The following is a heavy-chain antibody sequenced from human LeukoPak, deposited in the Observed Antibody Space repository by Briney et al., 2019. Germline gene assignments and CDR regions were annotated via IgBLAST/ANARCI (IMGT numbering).Heavy chain of an antibody. CDR2: INLNSGDT. J-gene: IGHJ4*02. D-gene: IGHD3-16*01. CDR1: GYSFTRYY. Sequence: ASVKVSCRPSGYSFTRYYMHWMRQAPGQGLEWMGWINLNSGDTNYAEKFQGRVTMTRYTSISTAYVELSRLRYDDTAVYYCAIWAGGNAPVASFDYWGQGTLGTVSS. CDR3: AIWAGGNAPVASFDY. V-gene: IGHV1-2*02.